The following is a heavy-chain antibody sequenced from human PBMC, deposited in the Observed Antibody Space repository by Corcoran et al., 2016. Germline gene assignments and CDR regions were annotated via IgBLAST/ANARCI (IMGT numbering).Heavy chain of an antibody. J-gene: IGHJ4*02. Sequence: EVQLVQSGAEVKKPGESLKISCKGSGYSFTSYWIGWVRQMPGKGLEWMGIIYPGDSDTRYSPSFQGQVTISAAKSISTAYLQWSSLKASDTAMCYCSRYTTELLWFGELLLGYFDYWGQGTLVTVSS. CDR3: SRYTTELLWFGELLLGYFDY. CDR2: IYPGDSDT. CDR1: GYSFTSYW. D-gene: IGHD3-10*01. V-gene: IGHV5-51*01.